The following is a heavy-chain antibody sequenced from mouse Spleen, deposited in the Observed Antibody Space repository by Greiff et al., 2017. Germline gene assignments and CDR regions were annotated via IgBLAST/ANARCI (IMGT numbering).Heavy chain of an antibody. J-gene: IGHJ2*01. CDR2: IYPGSGNT. V-gene: IGHV1-66*01. D-gene: IGHD4-1*01. CDR1: GYSFTSYY. CDR3: ARWGNWDGGFDY. Sequence: VKLMESGPELVKPGASVKISCKASGYSFTSYYIHWVKPRPGQGLEWIGWIYPGSGNTKYNEKFKGKATLTADTSSSTAYMQLSSLTSEDSAVYYCARWGNWDGGFDYWGQGTTLTVSS.